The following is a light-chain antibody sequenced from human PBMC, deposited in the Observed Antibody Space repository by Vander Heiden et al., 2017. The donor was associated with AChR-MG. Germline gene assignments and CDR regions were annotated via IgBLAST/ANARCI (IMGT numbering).Light chain of an antibody. CDR2: DDS. J-gene: IGLJ2*01. Sequence: SSVLTQAPSVSVAPGQTATITCGGNNIGSNSVHWYQQKPGQAPVMVVYDDSDRPSGIPERFSGSNSGDTATLTISRVEAGDEADYFCQVWDSSRDLVVFGGGTKLTVL. CDR1: NIGSNS. V-gene: IGLV3-21*02. CDR3: QVWDSSRDLVV.